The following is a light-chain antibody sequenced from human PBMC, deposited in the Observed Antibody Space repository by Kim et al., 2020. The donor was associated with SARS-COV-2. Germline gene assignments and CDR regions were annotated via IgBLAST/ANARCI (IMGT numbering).Light chain of an antibody. J-gene: IGKJ1*01. CDR2: GAS. CDR3: QQYGSLPVT. V-gene: IGKV3-20*01. CDR1: QSVSSSY. Sequence: TPGERATLSCRASQSVSSSYLVWYQQKPVQTPRLLIYGASNRATAIPARFSGSGSGTDFTHTISRLEPEDFAVYYCQQYGSLPVTFGQGTKVDIK.